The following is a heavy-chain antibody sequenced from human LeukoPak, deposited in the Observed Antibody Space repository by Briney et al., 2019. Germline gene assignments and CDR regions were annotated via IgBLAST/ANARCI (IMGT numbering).Heavy chain of an antibody. CDR3: ATLQNSGWAPYHFDY. J-gene: IGHJ4*02. CDR2: IYYSGST. Sequence: SETLSLTCTVSGGSISSYYWSWIRQPPGKGLEWIGYIYYSGSTNYNPSLKSRVTISVDTSKNQFSLKLSSVTAADTAVYYCATLQNSGWAPYHFDYWGQGTLVTVSS. V-gene: IGHV4-59*01. D-gene: IGHD6-19*01. CDR1: GGSISSYY.